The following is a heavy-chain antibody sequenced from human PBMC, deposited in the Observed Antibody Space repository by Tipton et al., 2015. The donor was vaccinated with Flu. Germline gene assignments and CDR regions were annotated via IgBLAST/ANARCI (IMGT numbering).Heavy chain of an antibody. CDR3: ARDGYKSGGAFDI. J-gene: IGHJ3*02. Sequence: TLSLTCTVSSGSISSYYWSWIRQPPGKGLEWIGYIYYSGSTNYNPSLKSRVTISVDTSKNQFSLKLSSVTAADTAVYYCARDGYKSGGAFDIWGQGTMVTVSS. D-gene: IGHD5-24*01. CDR1: SGSISSYY. V-gene: IGHV4-59*01. CDR2: IYYSGST.